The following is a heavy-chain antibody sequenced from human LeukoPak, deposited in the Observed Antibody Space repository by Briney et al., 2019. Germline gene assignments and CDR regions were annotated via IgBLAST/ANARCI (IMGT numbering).Heavy chain of an antibody. CDR3: ARDRPDYDILTGYYSGGYYYYMDV. CDR1: GGSISSYY. V-gene: IGHV4-59*01. D-gene: IGHD3-9*01. CDR2: IYYSGST. J-gene: IGHJ6*03. Sequence: SETLSLTCTVSGGSISSYYWSWVRQPPGKGLEWIGYIYYSGSTNYNPSLKSRVTISVDTSKNQFSLKLSSVTAADTAVYYCARDRPDYDILTGYYSGGYYYYMDVWGKGTTVTVSS.